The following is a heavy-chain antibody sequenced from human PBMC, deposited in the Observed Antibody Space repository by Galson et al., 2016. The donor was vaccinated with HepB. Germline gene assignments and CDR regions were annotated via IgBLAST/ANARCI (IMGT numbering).Heavy chain of an antibody. V-gene: IGHV3-74*03. CDR3: ARDLYGAGGWANVALDI. D-gene: IGHD6-19*01. J-gene: IGHJ3*02. CDR2: IHSDGSST. Sequence: SLRLSCAASGFTFRHYWIHWVRQAPGKGLVWVSRIHSDGSSTTYADSVKGRFTISRDNAKNTLYLQMNSLRAEDTAVYYCARDLYGAGGWANVALDIWGQGTMVIVSS. CDR1: GFTFRHYW.